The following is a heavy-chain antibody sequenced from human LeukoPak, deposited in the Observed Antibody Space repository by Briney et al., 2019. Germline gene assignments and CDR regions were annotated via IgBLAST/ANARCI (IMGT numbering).Heavy chain of an antibody. V-gene: IGHV4-38-2*02. CDR1: GYSISSGYY. CDR3: ARGRYGSGTLGY. J-gene: IGHJ4*02. CDR2: IYHSGST. D-gene: IGHD3-10*01. Sequence: SETLSLTCTVSGYSISSGYYWGWIRQPPGKGLEWIGSIYHSGSTYYNPSLKSRVTISVDTSKNQFSLKLSSVTAADTAVYYCARGRYGSGTLGYWGQGTLVTVSS.